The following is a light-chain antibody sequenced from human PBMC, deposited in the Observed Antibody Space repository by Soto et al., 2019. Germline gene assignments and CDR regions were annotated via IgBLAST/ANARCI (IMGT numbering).Light chain of an antibody. V-gene: IGKV1-8*01. J-gene: IGKJ4*01. CDR1: QGISSY. CDR2: AAS. CDR3: QQYYSYPLT. Sequence: AIRMTQSPSSLSASTGDRVTITCRASQGISSYLAWYQQKPGKATKLLIYAASTLQSGVPSRFSGSGSGTDFTRTISCLQSEDFAPYYCQQYYSYPLTFGGGTKVEL.